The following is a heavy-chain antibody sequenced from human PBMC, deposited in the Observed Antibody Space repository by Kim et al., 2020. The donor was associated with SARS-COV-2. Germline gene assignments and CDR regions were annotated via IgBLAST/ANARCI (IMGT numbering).Heavy chain of an antibody. CDR2: IYYSGST. J-gene: IGHJ6*01. CDR3: ARDRSYYFGSGRQGGM. D-gene: IGHD3-10*01. CDR1: GGSISSSSYY. V-gene: IGHV4-39*07. Sequence: SETLSLTCTLSGGSISSSSYYWGWIRQPPGKGLEWIGSIYYSGSTSYNPSLETRVTISVDTSKNQFSLNLSSVTAADTAIYYWARDRSYYFGSGRQGGM.